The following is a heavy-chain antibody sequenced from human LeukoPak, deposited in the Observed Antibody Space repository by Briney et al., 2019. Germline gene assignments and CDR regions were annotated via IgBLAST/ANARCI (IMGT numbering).Heavy chain of an antibody. CDR1: GGSISSSNW. D-gene: IGHD1-1*01. V-gene: IGHV4-4*02. J-gene: IGHJ4*02. CDR2: IYHSGST. Sequence: PSETLSLTRAVSGGSISSSNWWSWVRQPPGKGLEWIGEIYHSGSTNYNPSLKSRVTISVDKSKDQFSLKLSSVTAADTAVYYCARPNWNDLHFDYWGQGTLVTVSS. CDR3: ARPNWNDLHFDY.